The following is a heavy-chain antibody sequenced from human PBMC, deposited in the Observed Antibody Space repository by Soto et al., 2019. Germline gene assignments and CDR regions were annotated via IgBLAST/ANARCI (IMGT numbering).Heavy chain of an antibody. CDR3: ARFKSVAGGKYYWDY. V-gene: IGHV1-18*01. D-gene: IGHD6-13*01. J-gene: IGHJ4*02. CDR1: GYTFTSYG. CDR2: INAYNGKT. Sequence: QVQLVQSGAEVKKPGASVKVSCKASGYTFTSYGITWVRQAPGQGLEWMGWINAYNGKTQYAQKLQGRVTMTTDTSTSTAYMALRSLRSDDTAMYYCARFKSVAGGKYYWDYWGQGTLVTVSS.